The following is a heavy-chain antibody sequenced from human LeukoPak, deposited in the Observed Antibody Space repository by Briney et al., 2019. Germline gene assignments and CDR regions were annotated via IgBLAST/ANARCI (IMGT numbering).Heavy chain of an antibody. J-gene: IGHJ4*02. CDR2: INSDGSSI. Sequence: TGGSLRLSCAASGFTFSSYWLHWVRQAPGKGLVWVSRINSDGSSITYADSVKGRFTISRDNAKNTLYLQMNSLRVEDTAVYYCAREGRVSGYDFDCWGQGTMVTASS. V-gene: IGHV3-74*03. CDR3: AREGRVSGYDFDC. CDR1: GFTFSSYW. D-gene: IGHD5-12*01.